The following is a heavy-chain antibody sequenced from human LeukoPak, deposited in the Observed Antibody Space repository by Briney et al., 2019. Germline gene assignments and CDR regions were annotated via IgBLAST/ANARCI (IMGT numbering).Heavy chain of an antibody. CDR2: ISWNTGSI. V-gene: IGHV3-9*01. J-gene: IGHJ5*02. CDR3: AKEYLPYYYDSSGYYH. D-gene: IGHD3-22*01. Sequence: GGSLRLSCAASGFTFDDYAMHWVRQAPGKGLEWVSGISWNTGSIGYADSVKGRFTISRDNAKNSLYLQMNSLRAEDTALYCCAKEYLPYYYDSSGYYHWGQGTLVTVSS. CDR1: GFTFDDYA.